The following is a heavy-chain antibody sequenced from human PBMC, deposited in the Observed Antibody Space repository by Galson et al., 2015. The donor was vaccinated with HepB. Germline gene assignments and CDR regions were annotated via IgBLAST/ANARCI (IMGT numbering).Heavy chain of an antibody. J-gene: IGHJ4*02. D-gene: IGHD6-19*01. V-gene: IGHV1-2*02. CDR3: ARDGGLYKRFSSGRGGPFDY. Sequence: SVKVSCKASGYTFTGYYMHWVRQAPGQGLEWMGWINPNSGGTNYAQKFQGRVTMTRDTSISTAYMELSRLRSDDTAVYYCARDGGLYKRFSSGRGGPFDYWGQGTLVTVSS. CDR1: GYTFTGYY. CDR2: INPNSGGT.